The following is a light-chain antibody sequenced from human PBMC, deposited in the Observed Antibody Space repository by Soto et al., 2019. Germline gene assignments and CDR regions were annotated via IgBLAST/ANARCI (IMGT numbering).Light chain of an antibody. CDR2: DVS. CDR1: STDVGGYNY. J-gene: IGLJ7*01. Sequence: QSALTQPRSVSGSPGQSVTISCTGTSTDVGGYNYVSWYQQHPGKVPKLMLYDVSKRPSGVPDRFSGSKSGNTAYLTISVIQAEDEADYYCCSYAGRDTLYVFGSGTQLTVL. CDR3: CSYAGRDTLYV. V-gene: IGLV2-11*01.